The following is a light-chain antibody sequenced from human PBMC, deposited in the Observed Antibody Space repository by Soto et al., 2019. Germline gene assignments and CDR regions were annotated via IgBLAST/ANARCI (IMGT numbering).Light chain of an antibody. Sequence: QSVLTHPPSVSGSPGQSFAMACSGASGDVGSYNRVAWYQQPPGTAPKLIIYDVTNRPSGVPDRFSGSKSGNTASLTISGLQAEDEADYYCNSFTTSSTYVFGTGTQLTGL. V-gene: IGLV2-18*02. CDR3: NSFTTSSTYV. CDR1: SGDVGSYNR. CDR2: DVT. J-gene: IGLJ1*01.